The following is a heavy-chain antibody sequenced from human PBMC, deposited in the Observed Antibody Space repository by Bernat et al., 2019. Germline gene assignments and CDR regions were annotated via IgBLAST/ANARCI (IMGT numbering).Heavy chain of an antibody. CDR3: ATYYYDSSGYYSRVY. Sequence: QLQLQESGSGLVKPSQTLSLTCAVSGGSISSGGYSWSWIRQPPGKSLEWIGYIYHSGSTYYKPSLKSRVTISVDRSKTQFSLKLRSVTAAGTAVYYCATYYYDSSGYYSRVYWGQGTLVTVSS. CDR2: IYHSGST. CDR1: GGSISSGGYS. J-gene: IGHJ4*02. V-gene: IGHV4-30-2*01. D-gene: IGHD3-22*01.